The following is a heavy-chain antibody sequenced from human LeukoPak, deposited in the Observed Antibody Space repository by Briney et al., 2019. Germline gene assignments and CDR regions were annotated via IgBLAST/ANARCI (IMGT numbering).Heavy chain of an antibody. J-gene: IGHJ4*02. CDR3: ARYSSGWLHFDY. CDR2: INHSGST. Sequence: SETLSLTCTVSGYSISTGYYWDWIRQPPGKGLEWIGEINHSGSTNYNPSLKSRVTISVDTSKNQFSLKLSSVTAADTAVYYCARYSSGWLHFDYWGQGTLVTVSS. CDR1: GYSISTGYY. V-gene: IGHV4-38-2*02. D-gene: IGHD6-19*01.